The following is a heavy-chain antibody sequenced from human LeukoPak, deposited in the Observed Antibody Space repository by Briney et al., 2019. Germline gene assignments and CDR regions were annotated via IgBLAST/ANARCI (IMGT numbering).Heavy chain of an antibody. J-gene: IGHJ4*02. CDR1: GGSFSGYS. Sequence: SETLSLTCAVYGGSFSGYSWSWIRQPPGKGLEWIGEINHSGSTNYNPSLKSRVTISVDTSKNQFSLKLSSVTAADTAVYYCARAWYSSGWYAFSRWGQGTLVTVSS. CDR2: INHSGST. V-gene: IGHV4-34*01. D-gene: IGHD6-19*01. CDR3: ARAWYSSGWYAFSR.